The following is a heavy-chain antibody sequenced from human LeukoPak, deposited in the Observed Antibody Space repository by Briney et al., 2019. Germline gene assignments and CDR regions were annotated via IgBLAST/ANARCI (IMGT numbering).Heavy chain of an antibody. CDR3: AKDPYYYDTGRYFDY. CDR2: ISASGGST. CDR1: GFTFSSSA. J-gene: IGHJ4*02. Sequence: GGSLRLSCAASGFTFSSSAMSWVRQVPGKGLEWVSGISASGGSTSYADSVRGRFTISRDNSKNTLYVQMNSLRAEDTAVYYCAKDPYYYDTGRYFDYWGQGTLVTVSS. D-gene: IGHD3-22*01. V-gene: IGHV3-23*01.